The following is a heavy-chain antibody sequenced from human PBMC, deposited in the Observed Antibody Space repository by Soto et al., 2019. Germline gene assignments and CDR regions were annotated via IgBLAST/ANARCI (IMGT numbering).Heavy chain of an antibody. V-gene: IGHV1-24*01. CDR2: FDPEDGET. D-gene: IGHD3-3*01. J-gene: IGHJ4*02. CDR3: ATEPIFGGVSRSPFAY. Sequence: ASVKVSCKVSGYTLTELSMHWVRQAPGKGLEWMGGFDPEDGETIYAQKFQGRVTMTEDTSTDTAYMELSSLRSEDTAVYYCATEPIFGGVSRSPFAYWGQGTLVPVSS. CDR1: GYTLTELS.